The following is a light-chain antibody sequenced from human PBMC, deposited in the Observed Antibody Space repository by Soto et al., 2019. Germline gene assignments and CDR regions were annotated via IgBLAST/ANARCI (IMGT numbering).Light chain of an antibody. V-gene: IGKV3-20*01. CDR1: QTVLSSY. CDR3: QQYGNPPQT. CDR2: GAS. Sequence: EIELTQSPGTLSLSPGEPVTLSCRASQTVLSSYVAWYQQRPGQAPRLLIYGASSRATGIPDRFSASGSGTDFTLTISRLEPEDFGVFYCQQYGNPPQTFGQGTKVDIK. J-gene: IGKJ1*01.